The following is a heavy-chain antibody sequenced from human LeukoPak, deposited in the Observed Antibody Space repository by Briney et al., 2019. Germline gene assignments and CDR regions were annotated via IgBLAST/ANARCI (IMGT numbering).Heavy chain of an antibody. CDR2: INPNSGGT. Sequence: APVKVSCKASGYTFTGYYMHWVRQAPGQGLEWMGWINPNSGGTNYAQKLQGRVTMTRDTSISTAYMELSRLRSDDTAVYYCARAFSVPIMIFGVVIFPYGMDVWGQGTTVTVSS. J-gene: IGHJ6*02. D-gene: IGHD3-3*01. V-gene: IGHV1-2*02. CDR3: ARAFSVPIMIFGVVIFPYGMDV. CDR1: GYTFTGYY.